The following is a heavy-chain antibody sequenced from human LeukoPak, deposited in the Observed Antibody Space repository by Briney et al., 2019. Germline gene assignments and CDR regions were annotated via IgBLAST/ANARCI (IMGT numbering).Heavy chain of an antibody. CDR3: AKYSVAGSGRYMDV. CDR1: GFTFSSYG. V-gene: IGHV3-23*01. J-gene: IGHJ6*03. D-gene: IGHD6-19*01. CDR2: ISGSGGDT. Sequence: GGSLRLSCAASGFTFSSYGMSWVRQAPGKGLEWVSDISGSGGDTYYADSVKGRFTISRDNSKNTLYLQMNSLRAEDTAVCYCAKYSVAGSGRYMDVWGKGTTVTVSS.